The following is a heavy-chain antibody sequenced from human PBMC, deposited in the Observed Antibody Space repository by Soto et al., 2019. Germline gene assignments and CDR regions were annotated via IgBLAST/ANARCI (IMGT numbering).Heavy chain of an antibody. CDR1: GGSISSSSYY. Sequence: SETLSLTCTVSGGSISSSSYYWGWIRQPPGKGLEWIGSIYYSGSTYYNPSLKSRVTISVDTSKNQFSLKLSSVTAADTAVYYCASFYDSSGYFFYYYYYGMDVWGQGTTVTVPS. CDR2: IYYSGST. V-gene: IGHV4-39*01. CDR3: ASFYDSSGYFFYYYYYGMDV. D-gene: IGHD3-22*01. J-gene: IGHJ6*02.